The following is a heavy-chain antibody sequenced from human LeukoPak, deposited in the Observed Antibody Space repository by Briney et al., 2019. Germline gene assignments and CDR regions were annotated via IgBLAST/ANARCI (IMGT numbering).Heavy chain of an antibody. D-gene: IGHD3-3*01. Sequence: SETLSLTCAVYGGSSSGYYWSWIRQPPGKGLEWIGEINHSGSTNCNPSLKSRVTISVDTSKNQFSLKLSSVTAADTAVYYCARVYYDFWSGYYIFPKAFDPWGQGTLVTVSS. CDR1: GGSSSGYY. CDR2: INHSGST. J-gene: IGHJ5*02. CDR3: ARVYYDFWSGYYIFPKAFDP. V-gene: IGHV4-34*01.